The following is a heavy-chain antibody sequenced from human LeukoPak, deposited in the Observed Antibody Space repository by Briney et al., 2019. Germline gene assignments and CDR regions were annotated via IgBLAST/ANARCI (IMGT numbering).Heavy chain of an antibody. CDR3: ARGSRVGAYYYYYYMDV. CDR1: GYTFTGYY. D-gene: IGHD1-26*01. Sequence: ASVKVSCKASGYTFTGYYMHWVRQAPGQGLEWMGWINPNSGGTNYAQKFQGRVTMTRDTSISTAYMELSRLRSDDTAVYYCARGSRVGAYYYYYYMDVWGKGTTVTVSS. CDR2: INPNSGGT. J-gene: IGHJ6*03. V-gene: IGHV1-2*02.